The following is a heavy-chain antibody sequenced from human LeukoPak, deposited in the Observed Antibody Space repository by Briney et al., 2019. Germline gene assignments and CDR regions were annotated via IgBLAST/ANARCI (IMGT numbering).Heavy chain of an antibody. J-gene: IGHJ4*02. CDR1: GFTFTSYA. CDR3: ARSVRWAYCSSTSCRFDY. Sequence: GGSLRLSCAASGFTFTSYAMHWVRQAPGKGLEWVAVISYDGSNKYYADSVKGRFTISRDNSKNTLYLQMNSLRAEDTAVYYCARSVRWAYCSSTSCRFDYWGQGTLVTVSS. V-gene: IGHV3-30-3*01. CDR2: ISYDGSNK. D-gene: IGHD2-2*01.